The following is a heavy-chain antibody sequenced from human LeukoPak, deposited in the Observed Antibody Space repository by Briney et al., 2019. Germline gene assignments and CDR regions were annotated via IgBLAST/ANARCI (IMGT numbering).Heavy chain of an antibody. D-gene: IGHD3-10*01. J-gene: IGHJ4*02. CDR3: ARDYPSPYFYGSGSYPPIYFDY. Sequence: SETLSLTCTVSGGSISSYYWSWIRQPPGKGLEWIGYVYYIGSTNYNPSLKSRITISLDMPKSQFSLKLTSVTAADTAVYYCARDYPSPYFYGSGSYPPIYFDYWGQGTLVPVSS. CDR2: VYYIGST. V-gene: IGHV4-59*01. CDR1: GGSISSYY.